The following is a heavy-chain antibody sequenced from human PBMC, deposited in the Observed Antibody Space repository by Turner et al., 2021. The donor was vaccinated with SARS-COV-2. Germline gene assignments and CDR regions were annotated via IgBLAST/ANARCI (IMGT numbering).Heavy chain of an antibody. CDR2: IIPILGIA. V-gene: IGHV1-69*04. D-gene: IGHD6-13*01. CDR1: GGTFSSYA. Sequence: QVQLVQSGAEVKKPGSSVKVSCKASGGTFSSYAISWVRQAPGQGLEWMGRIIPILGIANYAQKFQGRVTITADKSTSTAYMELSSLRSEDTAVYYCASSYQGIAAAAISWFDPWGQGTLVTVSS. J-gene: IGHJ5*02. CDR3: ASSYQGIAAAAISWFDP.